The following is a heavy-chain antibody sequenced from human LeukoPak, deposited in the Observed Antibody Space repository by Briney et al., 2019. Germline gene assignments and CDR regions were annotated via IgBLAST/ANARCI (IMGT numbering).Heavy chain of an antibody. V-gene: IGHV1-18*01. CDR3: ARAVYDILTGSERYFDY. D-gene: IGHD3-9*01. J-gene: IGHJ4*02. CDR1: GYTFTSYG. Sequence: ASVKVSCKASGYTFTSYGISWVRQAPGQGLEWMGWISAYNGNTNYAQKLQGRVTMTTDTSTSTACMELRSLRSDDTAVYYCARAVYDILTGSERYFDYWGQGTLVTVSS. CDR2: ISAYNGNT.